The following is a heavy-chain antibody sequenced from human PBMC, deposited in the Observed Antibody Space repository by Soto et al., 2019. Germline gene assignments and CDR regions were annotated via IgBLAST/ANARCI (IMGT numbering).Heavy chain of an antibody. V-gene: IGHV4-59*08. CDR3: ARLGSGYAFDY. D-gene: IGHD5-12*01. J-gene: IGHJ4*02. CDR2: IYYSGST. Sequence: SETLSLTCTVSGGSISSYYWSWIRQPPGKGLGWIGYIYYSGSTNYNPSLKSRVTISVDTSKNQFSLKLSSVTAADTAVYYCARLGSGYAFDYWGQGTLVTVS. CDR1: GGSISSYY.